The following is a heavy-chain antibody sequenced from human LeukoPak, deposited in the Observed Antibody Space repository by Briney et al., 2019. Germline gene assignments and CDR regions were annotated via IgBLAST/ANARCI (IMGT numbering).Heavy chain of an antibody. V-gene: IGHV4-59*01. D-gene: IGHD5-24*01. CDR1: GGSISSYY. CDR2: IYYSGST. J-gene: IGHJ4*02. Sequence: SETLSVTCTVSGGSISSYYWSWIRQPPGKGLEWIGYIYYSGSTNYNPSLKSRVTISVDTSKNQFSLKLSSVTAADTAVYYCARVGRWLQFLPWAFDYWGQGTLVTVSS. CDR3: ARVGRWLQFLPWAFDY.